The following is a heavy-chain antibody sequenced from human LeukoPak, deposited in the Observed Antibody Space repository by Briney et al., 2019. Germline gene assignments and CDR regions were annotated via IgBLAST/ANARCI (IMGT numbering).Heavy chain of an antibody. CDR2: ITYSGSA. Sequence: PSETLSLTCSVSGGSVNSFFWSWIRQSPGKPLEWIAYITYSGSANYKPSLKSRVTISLETSKNQVSLRLTSVTAADTAVYYCARVPYSDRIEFYYMDVWGKGTTVTVSS. V-gene: IGHV4-59*02. D-gene: IGHD6-13*01. J-gene: IGHJ6*03. CDR1: GGSVNSFF. CDR3: ARVPYSDRIEFYYMDV.